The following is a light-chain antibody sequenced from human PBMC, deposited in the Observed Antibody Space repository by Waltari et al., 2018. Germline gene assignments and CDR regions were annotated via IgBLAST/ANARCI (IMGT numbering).Light chain of an antibody. J-gene: IGKJ4*01. Sequence: DIQMTQSPSSLSASVGDRVTITCQASQDIRNSLNWYQQKPGRAPKLLIYDASNLETGVPSRFSGSGSGTDFTFAITSLQPEDSATYYCQQYDNPSLTFGGGTKVESK. CDR2: DAS. CDR1: QDIRNS. V-gene: IGKV1-33*01. CDR3: QQYDNPSLT.